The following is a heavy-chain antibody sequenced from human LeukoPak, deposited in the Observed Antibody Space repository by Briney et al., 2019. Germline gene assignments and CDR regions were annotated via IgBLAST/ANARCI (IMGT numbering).Heavy chain of an antibody. D-gene: IGHD5-24*01. Sequence: PSETLSLTCTDSGGSMSSYYWNWIRQPPGKGLEWIGYIHYSGGTHYNPSLKSRVTISVDTSKNQFSLKLTAMTAADTAVYYCARSRDGYNHEGYFDSWGQGTLVTVSS. V-gene: IGHV4-59*01. CDR2: IHYSGGT. CDR3: ARSRDGYNHEGYFDS. J-gene: IGHJ4*02. CDR1: GGSMSSYY.